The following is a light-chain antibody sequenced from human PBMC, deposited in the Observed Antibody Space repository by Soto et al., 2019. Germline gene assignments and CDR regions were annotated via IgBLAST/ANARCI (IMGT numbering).Light chain of an antibody. J-gene: IGLJ1*01. V-gene: IGLV2-23*01. Sequence: QSALTQPASVSGPPRQSITISCTGTSSDVGSYNLVSWYQQHPGTAPKLMIYEAFKRPSGVSNRFSGSKSGDTASLTISGLQAEDVSDYYCCSYAGSTTLYVFGTGTKVTVL. CDR3: CSYAGSTTLYV. CDR2: EAF. CDR1: SSDVGSYNL.